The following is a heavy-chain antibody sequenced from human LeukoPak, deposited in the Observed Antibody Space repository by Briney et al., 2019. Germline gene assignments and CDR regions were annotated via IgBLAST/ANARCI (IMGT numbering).Heavy chain of an antibody. CDR2: IRSKANSYAT. CDR3: TRPPYSGSPDY. V-gene: IGHV3-73*01. Sequence: GGSLRLSCAASGFTFSGSAMHWVRQASGKELEWVGRIRSKANSYATAYAASVKGRFTISRDDSKNTAYLQMNSLKTEDTAVYYCTRPPYSGSPDYWGQGTLVTVSS. D-gene: IGHD1-26*01. CDR1: GFTFSGSA. J-gene: IGHJ4*02.